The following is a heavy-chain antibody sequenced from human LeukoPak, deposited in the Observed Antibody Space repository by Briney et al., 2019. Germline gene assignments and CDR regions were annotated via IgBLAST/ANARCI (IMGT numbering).Heavy chain of an antibody. J-gene: IGHJ4*02. D-gene: IGHD1-26*01. Sequence: SETLXLTCAVYGESFSGYYWSWIRQPPGKGLEWIGEINHSGSTNYNPSLKGRVTISVDTSKNQFSLKLSSVTAADTAVYYCARTSYSGSYYDYWGQGTLVTVSS. CDR3: ARTSYSGSYYDY. CDR2: INHSGST. V-gene: IGHV4-34*01. CDR1: GESFSGYY.